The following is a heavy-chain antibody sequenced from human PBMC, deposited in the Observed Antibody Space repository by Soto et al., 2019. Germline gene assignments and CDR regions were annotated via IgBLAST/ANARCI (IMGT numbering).Heavy chain of an antibody. Sequence: SETLSLTCTVSGGSISSSSYYWGWMRQPPGKGLEWIGSIYYSGSTYYNPSLKSRVTISVDTSKNQFSLKLSSVTAADTAVYYCARHWSSTMIVVVTPRWFDPWGQGTLVTVSS. D-gene: IGHD3-22*01. CDR3: ARHWSSTMIVVVTPRWFDP. CDR2: IYYSGST. J-gene: IGHJ5*02. V-gene: IGHV4-39*01. CDR1: GGSISSSSYY.